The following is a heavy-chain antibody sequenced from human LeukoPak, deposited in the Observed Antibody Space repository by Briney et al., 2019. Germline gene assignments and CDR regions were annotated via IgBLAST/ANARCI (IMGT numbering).Heavy chain of an antibody. J-gene: IGHJ6*02. Sequence: PSEPLSLTCTVSGRSLSSGSYYWSWIRQPAGKGLVWIGRIYTSGSTNYNPSLKSRVTISVDTSKNQFSLKLSSVTAADTAVYYCARGLVATITSGYYYYDMDVWGQGTTVTVSS. D-gene: IGHD5-12*01. CDR3: ARGLVATITSGYYYYDMDV. V-gene: IGHV4-61*02. CDR1: GRSLSSGSYY. CDR2: IYTSGST.